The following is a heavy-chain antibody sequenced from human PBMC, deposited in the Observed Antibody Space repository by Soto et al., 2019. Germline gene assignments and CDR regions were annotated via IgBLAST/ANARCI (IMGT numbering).Heavy chain of an antibody. J-gene: IGHJ6*02. CDR1: GGTLSSYA. CDR3: AGITMVRGVLRDYYYGMDV. CDR2: TIPIFGTA. V-gene: IGHV1-69*06. D-gene: IGHD3-10*01. Sequence: SVKVSCKASGGTLSSYAISWVRQAPGQGLEWVGGTIPIFGTANYAQKFQGRVTITADKSTSTAYMELSSLRSEDTAVYYCAGITMVRGVLRDYYYGMDVWGQGTTVTVSS.